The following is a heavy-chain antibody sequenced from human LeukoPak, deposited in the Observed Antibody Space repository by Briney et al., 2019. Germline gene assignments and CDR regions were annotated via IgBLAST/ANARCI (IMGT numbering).Heavy chain of an antibody. Sequence: ASVKASCKASGYTFTSYGISWVRQAPGQGLEWMGWISAYNGNTNYAQKLQGRVTMTTDTSTSTAYMELRSLRSDDTAVYYCARALWFGELLPFDYWGQGTLVTVSS. CDR3: ARALWFGELLPFDY. CDR2: ISAYNGNT. V-gene: IGHV1-18*01. CDR1: GYTFTSYG. D-gene: IGHD3-10*01. J-gene: IGHJ4*02.